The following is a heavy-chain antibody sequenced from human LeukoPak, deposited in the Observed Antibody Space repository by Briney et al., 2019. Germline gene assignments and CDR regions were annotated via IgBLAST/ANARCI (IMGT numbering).Heavy chain of an antibody. D-gene: IGHD3-10*01. J-gene: IGHJ5*02. V-gene: IGHV3-23*01. Sequence: GGSLRLSCAASGFTFSSYSINWVRQAPGKGLEWVSAISGSGDSTYYADSVKGRFTISRDNSMNTLYLQMNSLRAEDTAVYYCAKESSIMTSWGQGTLVTVSS. CDR3: AKESSIMTS. CDR1: GFTFSSYS. CDR2: ISGSGDST.